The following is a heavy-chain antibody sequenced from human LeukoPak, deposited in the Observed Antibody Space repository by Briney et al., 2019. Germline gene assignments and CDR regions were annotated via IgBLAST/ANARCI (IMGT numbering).Heavy chain of an antibody. CDR2: ISWDSGNS. V-gene: IGHV3-9*01. CDR3: IKDLRLDLHLDTLDV. Sequence: GRSLRLSCAASGFNLDDFAMHWVRLRPGKGLGWVSSISWDSGNSVYAESVKGRFTISRDNAKNSLYLQMNSLTPEDTALYYCIKDLRLDLHLDTLDVWGQGTLVTVSS. CDR1: GFNLDDFA. D-gene: IGHD1-7*01. J-gene: IGHJ3*01.